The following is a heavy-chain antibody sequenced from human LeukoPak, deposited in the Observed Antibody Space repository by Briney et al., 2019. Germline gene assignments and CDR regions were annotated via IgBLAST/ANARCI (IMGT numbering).Heavy chain of an antibody. CDR2: IRYDGSNK. J-gene: IGHJ3*02. CDR3: AKVRIQLWDDAFDI. D-gene: IGHD5-18*01. Sequence: GGSLRLSCAASGFTFSSYGMHWVRQAPGKGLEWVAFIRYDGSNKHYADSVKGRFTISRDNSKNTLYLQMNSLRAEDTAVYYCAKVRIQLWDDAFDIWGQGTMVTVSS. CDR1: GFTFSSYG. V-gene: IGHV3-30*02.